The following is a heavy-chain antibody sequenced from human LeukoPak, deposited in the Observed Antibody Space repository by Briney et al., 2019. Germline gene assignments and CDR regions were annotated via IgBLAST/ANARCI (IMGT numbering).Heavy chain of an antibody. CDR1: GFTFSNYW. CDR3: TRDKSAGADTGSSFYY. D-gene: IGHD3-10*01. Sequence: GGPLRLSCAAFGFTFSNYWMTWVRQAPGKGLEWVASIKQDGGETYYVDSVKGRFTFSRDNAKNSVYLQMSSLRAEDTAVYYCTRDKSAGADTGSSFYYWGQGALVTVSS. V-gene: IGHV3-7*03. CDR2: IKQDGGET. J-gene: IGHJ4*02.